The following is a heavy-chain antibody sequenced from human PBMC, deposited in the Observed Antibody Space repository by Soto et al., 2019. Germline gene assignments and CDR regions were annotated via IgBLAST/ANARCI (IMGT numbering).Heavy chain of an antibody. CDR1: GGSISSGGYS. J-gene: IGHJ4*02. CDR3: ARSMTTVTTNDY. D-gene: IGHD4-17*01. Sequence: QLRLQESGSGLVKPSQTLSLTCAVSGGSISSGGYSWSWIRQPPGKGLEWIGYIYHSGSTYHNPSRKRRVTTSVNRSKNQFSLKLTSVTAADTAVYYCARSMTTVTTNDYWGQGSLVTVSS. CDR2: IYHSGST. V-gene: IGHV4-30-2*01.